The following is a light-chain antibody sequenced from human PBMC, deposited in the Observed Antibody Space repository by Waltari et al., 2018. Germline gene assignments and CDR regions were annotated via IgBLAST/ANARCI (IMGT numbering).Light chain of an antibody. CDR1: SSDVGGYKY. CDR2: DVS. CDR3: CSYAGSSTFV. Sequence: QSALTQPASVSGSPGQSITISCTGTSSDVGGYKYVSWYQQHPGKAPKLMIYDVSKRPSGVSNRFSGSKSGNTASLTISGLQAEDEADYYCCSYAGSSTFVFGTGTKVTVL. V-gene: IGLV2-23*02. J-gene: IGLJ1*01.